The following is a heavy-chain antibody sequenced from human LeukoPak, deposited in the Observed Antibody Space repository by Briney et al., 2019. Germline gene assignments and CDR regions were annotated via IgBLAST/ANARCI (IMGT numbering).Heavy chain of an antibody. Sequence: ASVKVSCKASGYTFTNYAMNWVRQAPGQGLEWMGWINPNTGNPMYAQGFTGRFVFSLDTSVITTYLQINGLEAEDTAVYYCARAYQRLGGLSFPDSWGQGTLVTVSS. CDR3: ARAYQRLGGLSFPDS. CDR2: INPNTGNP. CDR1: GYTFTNYA. V-gene: IGHV7-4-1*02. J-gene: IGHJ5*01. D-gene: IGHD3-16*02.